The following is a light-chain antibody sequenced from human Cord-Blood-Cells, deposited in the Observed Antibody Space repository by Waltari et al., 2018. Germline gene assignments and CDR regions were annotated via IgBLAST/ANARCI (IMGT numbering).Light chain of an antibody. Sequence: EIVMTQSPATLSVSPGERATLAGRASQSVRSNLAWYQQKPGQAPRLLIYGASTRATGIPARFSGSGSGTEFTLTISSLQSEDFAVYYCQQYNNWPLTFGGGTKVEIK. CDR2: GAS. CDR1: QSVRSN. J-gene: IGKJ4*01. V-gene: IGKV3-15*01. CDR3: QQYNNWPLT.